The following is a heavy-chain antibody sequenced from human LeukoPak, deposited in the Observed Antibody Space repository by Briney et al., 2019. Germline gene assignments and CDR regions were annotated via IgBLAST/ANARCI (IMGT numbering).Heavy chain of an antibody. V-gene: IGHV3-21*01. Sequence: GFLRLSCAASGFTFSSYSMNWVRQAPGKGLEWVSSISSSSSYIYYADSVKGRFTISRDNAKNSLYLQMNSLRAEDTAVYYCARDLAVAGTVDYWGQGTLVTVSS. CDR3: ARDLAVAGTVDY. CDR1: GFTFSSYS. J-gene: IGHJ4*02. D-gene: IGHD6-19*01. CDR2: ISSSSSYI.